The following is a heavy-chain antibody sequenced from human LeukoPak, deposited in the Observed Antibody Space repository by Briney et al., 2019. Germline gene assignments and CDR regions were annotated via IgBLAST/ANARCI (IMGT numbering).Heavy chain of an antibody. V-gene: IGHV3-66*01. Sequence: GGSLRLSCAASGFTVSSNYMSWVRQAPGKGLEWVSVIYSGGSTYYADSVKGRFTISRDNSKNTLYLQVNSLRAEDTAVYYCAREGYGAYFDYWGQGTLVTVSS. CDR3: AREGYGAYFDY. CDR1: GFTVSSNY. D-gene: IGHD4-17*01. J-gene: IGHJ4*02. CDR2: IYSGGST.